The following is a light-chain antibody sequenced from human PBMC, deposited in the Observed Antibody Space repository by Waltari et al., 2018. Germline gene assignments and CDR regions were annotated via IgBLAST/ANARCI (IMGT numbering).Light chain of an antibody. Sequence: VLTQSPGTLSLSPGERATLSCRASQRLTKNYLAWYQQKPGQAPRLLIYGASSRAAGIPERFSGSGSGTDFTLTISRLEPDDFAVYYCQQYGSSIMYTFGQGTKLEIK. CDR2: GAS. V-gene: IGKV3-20*01. J-gene: IGKJ2*01. CDR1: QRLTKNY. CDR3: QQYGSSIMYT.